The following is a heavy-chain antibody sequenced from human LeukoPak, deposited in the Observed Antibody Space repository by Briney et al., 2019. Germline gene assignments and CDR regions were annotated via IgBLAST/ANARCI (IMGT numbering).Heavy chain of an antibody. CDR1: GFTFSSYA. J-gene: IGHJ4*02. CDR3: ARGNADTSGYYDY. CDR2: ISGSGGST. D-gene: IGHD3-22*01. V-gene: IGHV3-23*01. Sequence: GGSLRLSCAASGFTFSSYAMSWVRQAPGKGLEWVSAISGSGGSTYYADSVKGRFTISRDKSKNTLYLQMNSLRAEDTAVFYCARGNADTSGYYDYWGQGTLVTVSS.